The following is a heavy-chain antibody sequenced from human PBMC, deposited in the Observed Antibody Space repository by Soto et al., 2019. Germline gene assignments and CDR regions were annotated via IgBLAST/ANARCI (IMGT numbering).Heavy chain of an antibody. V-gene: IGHV3-30*03. J-gene: IGHJ4*02. CDR1: GFTFSDYG. CDR2: ISYDGSDK. Sequence: QLQLVESGGGVVQPGRSLRLSCAASGFTFSDYGMHWVLQAPGTGLEWVAVISYDGSDKYYADSVKGRFTISRDNSKNRLYLQMNSLRAEDTAVYYCATMERLFDYWGQGTLVTVSS. D-gene: IGHD3-3*01. CDR3: ATMERLFDY.